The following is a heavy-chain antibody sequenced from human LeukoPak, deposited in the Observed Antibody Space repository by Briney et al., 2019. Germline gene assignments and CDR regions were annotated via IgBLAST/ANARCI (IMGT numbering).Heavy chain of an antibody. J-gene: IGHJ4*02. CDR3: ARGEDYGDY. Sequence: SGGSLRVSCAASRFTFSSYAMHWVRQAPGKGLEYVSAISSNGGSTYYANSVKGRFTISRDNSKNTLYLQMGSLRAEDMAVYYCARGEDYGDYWGQGTLVTVSS. V-gene: IGHV3-64*01. CDR2: ISSNGGST. CDR1: RFTFSSYA.